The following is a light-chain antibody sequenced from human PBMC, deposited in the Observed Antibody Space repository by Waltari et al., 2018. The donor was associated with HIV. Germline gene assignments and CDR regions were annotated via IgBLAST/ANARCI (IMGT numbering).Light chain of an antibody. J-gene: IGLJ3*02. V-gene: IGLV1-51*02. CDR1: SSNIGSNY. CDR2: ENN. CDR3: GTWDSSLSAGV. Sequence: QSVLTQPPSVSAAPGQKVTISCSGSSSNIGSNYVTWYQPRPGSAPKLLIYENNKLPSGIPDRFSCSKSGTSATLGITGLQTGDEADYYCGTWDSSLSAGVFGGGTKLTVL.